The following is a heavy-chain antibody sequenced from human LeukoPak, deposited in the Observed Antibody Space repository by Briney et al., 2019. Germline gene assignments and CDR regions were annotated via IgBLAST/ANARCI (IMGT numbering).Heavy chain of an antibody. CDR2: IYPGYADT. Sequence: GESLKISFKGSGYSFTSYWIGWVRQMPGKGMEWVGIIYPGYADTRYSPACQCQVTISAHKSLSTAYLQRSSLKPSDTAMYYCARQLTYYDSSGYCLDYWGQGNLVTVSS. D-gene: IGHD3-22*01. J-gene: IGHJ4*02. CDR1: GYSFTSYW. V-gene: IGHV5-51*01. CDR3: ARQLTYYDSSGYCLDY.